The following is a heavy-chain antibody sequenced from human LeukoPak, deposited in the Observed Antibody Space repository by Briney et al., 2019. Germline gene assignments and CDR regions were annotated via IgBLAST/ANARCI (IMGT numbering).Heavy chain of an antibody. CDR2: IYYSGST. Sequence: SETLSLTCSVSGDSISNFYWSWIRQPPGKGLEWIGYIYYSGSTNYNPSLKSRVTISIDTSENQYSLKLSSVTAADTAVYYCARAPTYDFWSAYTLDYWGQGTPVTVSS. V-gene: IGHV4-59*01. D-gene: IGHD3-3*01. CDR1: GDSISNFY. J-gene: IGHJ4*02. CDR3: ARAPTYDFWSAYTLDY.